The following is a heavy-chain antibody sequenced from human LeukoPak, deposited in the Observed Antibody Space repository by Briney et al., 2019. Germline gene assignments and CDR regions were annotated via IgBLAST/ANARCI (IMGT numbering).Heavy chain of an antibody. CDR1: GFTFSTYS. Sequence: GGSLRLSCAASGFTFSTYSINWVRQAPGKGLEWVSYISSRSTYIYYADSEKGRFTISRDNAKDSLYLQMNSLKVEDTAVYYCARGASYYSDSSGSSNYFDNWGQGTLVTVSS. CDR2: ISSRSTYI. CDR3: ARGASYYSDSSGSSNYFDN. V-gene: IGHV3-21*01. D-gene: IGHD3-22*01. J-gene: IGHJ4*02.